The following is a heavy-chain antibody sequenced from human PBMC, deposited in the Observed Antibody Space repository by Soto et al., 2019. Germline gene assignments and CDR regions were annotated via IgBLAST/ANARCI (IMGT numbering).Heavy chain of an antibody. CDR3: ARDKSYALAV. J-gene: IGHJ6*02. D-gene: IGHD4-17*01. CDR1: GFDFSNSW. CDR2: INSDGSST. Sequence: EVQLVESGGGFVQPGGSLRLSCAASGFDFSNSWMHWVRQVPGKGLVWVSHINSDGSSTTYADSVKGRFTISRDNARTPVYLQLDSLGVEDTAVYYCARDKSYALAVWGQGTTVTVSS. V-gene: IGHV3-74*03.